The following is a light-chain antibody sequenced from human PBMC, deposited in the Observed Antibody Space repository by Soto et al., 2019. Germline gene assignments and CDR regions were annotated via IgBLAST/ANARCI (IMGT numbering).Light chain of an antibody. CDR3: CSHAGSTTYV. J-gene: IGLJ1*01. V-gene: IGLV2-23*02. CDR1: SSDVGSYNL. Sequence: SVLTRPASVSGSPGQSITISCTGTSSDVGSYNLVSWYQQHPGKAPKLMIFEVSKRPSGVSNRFSGSKSDNTASLAISGLQAEDEADYYCCSHAGSTTYVFGTGTKVTVL. CDR2: EVS.